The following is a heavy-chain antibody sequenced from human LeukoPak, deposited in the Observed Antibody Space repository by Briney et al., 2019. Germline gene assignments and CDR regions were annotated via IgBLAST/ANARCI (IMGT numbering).Heavy chain of an antibody. Sequence: GGSLRLSCAASGFTVSSNYMSWVRQAPGKGLEWVSAMSGSGSGGGTYYADSVKGRFTISRDNSKNMVYLQMNSLRADDTAVYYCARSGWYSFDYWGQGTLVTVSS. CDR3: ARSGWYSFDY. J-gene: IGHJ4*02. D-gene: IGHD6-19*01. CDR1: GFTVSSNY. CDR2: MSGSGSGGGT. V-gene: IGHV3-23*01.